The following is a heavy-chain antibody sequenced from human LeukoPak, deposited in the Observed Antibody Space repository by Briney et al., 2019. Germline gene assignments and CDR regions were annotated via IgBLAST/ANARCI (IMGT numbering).Heavy chain of an antibody. CDR1: GGSFSGYY. D-gene: IGHD6-6*01. V-gene: IGHV4-34*01. CDR3: ARLGRSITAARPYYYYMDV. J-gene: IGHJ6*03. Sequence: SETLSLTCAVYGGSFSGYYWSWIRQPPGKGLEWIGEINHSGSSNYNPSLKSRVTISVDTSKNQFSLKLSSVTAADTAVYYCARLGRSITAARPYYYYMDVWGKGTTVTVSS. CDR2: INHSGSS.